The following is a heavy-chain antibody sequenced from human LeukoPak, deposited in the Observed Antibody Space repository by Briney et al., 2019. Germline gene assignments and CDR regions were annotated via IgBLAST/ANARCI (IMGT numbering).Heavy chain of an antibody. CDR3: AKAGLGPPIYYYGSGEFQH. J-gene: IGHJ1*01. Sequence: GGSLRLSCAASGFTFNSYAMMWLPQAPGKGREGVLAITRIGGSTYYADSVKGRFTISRDNSKNTLYLQMNSLRAEDTAVYYCAKAGLGPPIYYYGSGEFQHWGQGTLVTVSS. CDR2: ITRIGGST. D-gene: IGHD3-10*01. V-gene: IGHV3-23*01. CDR1: GFTFNSYA.